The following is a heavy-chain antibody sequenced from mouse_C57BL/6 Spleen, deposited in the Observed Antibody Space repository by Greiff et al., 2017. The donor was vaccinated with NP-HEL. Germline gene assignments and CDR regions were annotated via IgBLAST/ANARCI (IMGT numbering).Heavy chain of an antibody. CDR3: ARDPGVFDY. CDR2: IDPSDSET. J-gene: IGHJ2*01. CDR1: GYTFTSYW. V-gene: IGHV1-52*01. Sequence: QVHVKQPGAELVRPGSSVKLSCKASGYTFTSYWMHWVKQRPIQGLEWIGNIDPSDSETHYNQKFKDKATLTVDKSSSTAYMQLSSLTSEDSAVYYCARDPGVFDYWGQGTTLTVSS.